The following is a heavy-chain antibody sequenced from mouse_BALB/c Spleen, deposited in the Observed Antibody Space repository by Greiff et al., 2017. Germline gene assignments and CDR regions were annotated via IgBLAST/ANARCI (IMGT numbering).Heavy chain of an antibody. D-gene: IGHD2-3*01. CDR1: GYSFTGYY. CDR2: INPYNGAT. Sequence: VQLQQSGPELVKPGASVKISCKASGYSFTGYYMHWVKQSHVKSLEWIGRINPYNGATSYNQNFKDKASLTVDKSSSTAYMELHSLTSEDSAVYYCARWRDGYYSYAMDYWGQGTSVTVSS. J-gene: IGHJ4*01. CDR3: ARWRDGYYSYAMDY. V-gene: IGHV1-26*01.